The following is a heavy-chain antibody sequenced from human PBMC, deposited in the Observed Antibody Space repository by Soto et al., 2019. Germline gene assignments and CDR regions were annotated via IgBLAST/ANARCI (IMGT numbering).Heavy chain of an antibody. Sequence: SETLSLTCAVYGGSFSGYYWSWIRQPPGKGLERIREINHSGSTNYNPSLKSRVTISVDTTKNQFSLKLSSVTAADTAVYYCARGHSSGWYKVKFDPWGQGTLVTVSS. CDR2: INHSGST. D-gene: IGHD6-19*01. CDR3: ARGHSSGWYKVKFDP. CDR1: GGSFSGYY. V-gene: IGHV4-34*01. J-gene: IGHJ5*02.